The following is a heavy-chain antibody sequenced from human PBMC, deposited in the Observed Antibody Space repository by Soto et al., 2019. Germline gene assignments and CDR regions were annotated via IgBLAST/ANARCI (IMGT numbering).Heavy chain of an antibody. V-gene: IGHV3-21*01. Sequence: GGSLRLSCAASGFSFSSYSMNWVRQAPGKGLEWVSSITSFSTYIYYPDSVKGRFTISRDNAKNSLYLQMNSLRAEDTAVYCCARSPCSGESCYLHSWGRGTLVTVSS. J-gene: IGHJ4*02. CDR3: ARSPCSGESCYLHS. D-gene: IGHD2-15*01. CDR1: GFSFSSYS. CDR2: ITSFSTYI.